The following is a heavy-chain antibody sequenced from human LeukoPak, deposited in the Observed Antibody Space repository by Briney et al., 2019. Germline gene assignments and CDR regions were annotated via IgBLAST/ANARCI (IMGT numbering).Heavy chain of an antibody. V-gene: IGHV3-23*01. CDR2: ISGSGGST. Sequence: PGGSLRLSCAASGFTFSSYAMSWVRQAPGKGLEWVSAISGSGGSTYYADSVKGRFTISRDNSKNTLYLQMNSLRAEDTAVYYCTKGAVGPGEETLTYYFDYWGQGTLVTVSS. J-gene: IGHJ4*02. D-gene: IGHD6-19*01. CDR3: TKGAVGPGEETLTYYFDY. CDR1: GFTFSSYA.